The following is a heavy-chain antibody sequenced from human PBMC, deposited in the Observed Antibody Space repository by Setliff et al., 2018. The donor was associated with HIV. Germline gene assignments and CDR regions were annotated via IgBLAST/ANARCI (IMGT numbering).Heavy chain of an antibody. Sequence: SETLSLTCTVSGGSISSSSYYWGWIRQPPGKGLEWIGSLYYSGSTYYNPSLKSRVTMSVDTSKNQFSLKLTSVSAADTAVYYCACGAAAGTDYYYYYYMDVWGKGTTVTVSS. J-gene: IGHJ6*03. CDR2: LYYSGST. D-gene: IGHD6-13*01. CDR1: GGSISSSSYY. CDR3: ACGAAAGTDYYYYYYMDV. V-gene: IGHV4-39*01.